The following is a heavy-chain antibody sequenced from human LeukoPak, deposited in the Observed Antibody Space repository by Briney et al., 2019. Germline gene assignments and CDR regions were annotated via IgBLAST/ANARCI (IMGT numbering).Heavy chain of an antibody. CDR2: ISGSGGST. Sequence: GGSLRLSCAASGFTFSSYAMSWVRQAPGKGLEWVSAISGSGGSTYYADSVKGRFTISRDNAKNSLYLQMNSLRAEDTAVYYCARGGNYYLDAFDIWGQGTMVTVSS. CDR1: GFTFSSYA. CDR3: ARGGNYYLDAFDI. V-gene: IGHV3-23*01. D-gene: IGHD3-10*01. J-gene: IGHJ3*02.